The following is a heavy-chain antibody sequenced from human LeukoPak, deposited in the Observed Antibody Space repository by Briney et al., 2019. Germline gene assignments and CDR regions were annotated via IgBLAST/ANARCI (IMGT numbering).Heavy chain of an antibody. CDR2: MSSSDDGR. CDR3: AKAPVTSCRGAFCYPFDY. CDR1: GFSFSSYA. J-gene: IGHJ4*02. Sequence: GGSLRLSCATSGFSFSSYAMSWVRQAPGKGLEWVSAMSSSDDGRYYAASVRGRFTISRDTSRGTLYLQMNSLRAEDAAVYYCAKAPVTSCRGAFCYPFDYWGQGTLVTVSS. D-gene: IGHD2-15*01. V-gene: IGHV3-23*01.